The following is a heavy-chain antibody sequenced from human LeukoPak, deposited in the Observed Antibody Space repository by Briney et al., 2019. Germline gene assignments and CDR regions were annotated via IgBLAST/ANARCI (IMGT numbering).Heavy chain of an antibody. Sequence: GASLKISCKDSGYSFTSYWIGWVRQMPGKSLEWMGIIYPGDSDTRYSPSFQGQVTISADKSISTAYLQWSSMKASDTAMYYCARTYTAKGYFDYWGQGTLVTVSS. CDR3: ARTYTAKGYFDY. CDR1: GYSFTSYW. V-gene: IGHV5-51*01. D-gene: IGHD3-16*01. CDR2: IYPGDSDT. J-gene: IGHJ4*02.